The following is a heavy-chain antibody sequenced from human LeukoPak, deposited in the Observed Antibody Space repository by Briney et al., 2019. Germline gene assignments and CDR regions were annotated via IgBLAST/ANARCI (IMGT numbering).Heavy chain of an antibody. V-gene: IGHV3-30*02. D-gene: IGHD6-13*01. CDR1: GFTFSTYG. CDR3: AKDSAAAAVN. Sequence: PGGSLRLSCAASGFTFSTYGMHRVRQAPGKGLEWVAFIRYDARNKYYSDSVKGRFTISRDNSKNTLYLQMNSLRPEDAAVYYCAKDSAAAAVNWGQGTLVTVSS. CDR2: IRYDARNK. J-gene: IGHJ4*02.